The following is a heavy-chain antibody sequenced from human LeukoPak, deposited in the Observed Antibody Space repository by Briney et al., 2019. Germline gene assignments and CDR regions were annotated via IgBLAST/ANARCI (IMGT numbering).Heavy chain of an antibody. CDR3: AKSGLSRFDY. D-gene: IGHD4/OR15-4a*01. CDR1: EFTFNNYW. V-gene: IGHV3-7*03. CDR2: IKQDGSEK. J-gene: IGHJ4*02. Sequence: GGSLRLSCAASEFTFNNYWMSWVRQAPGKGLEWVANIKQDGSEKYYVDSVKGRFTISRDNAKNSLYLQMNSLRADDTAVYYCAKSGLSRFDYWGQGTLVTVSS.